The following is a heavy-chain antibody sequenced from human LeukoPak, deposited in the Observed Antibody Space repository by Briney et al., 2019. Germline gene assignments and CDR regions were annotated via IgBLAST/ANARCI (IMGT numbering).Heavy chain of an antibody. CDR1: GFTFSSYA. CDR2: ISYDGSNK. CDR3: ARDRVEMATTPDY. J-gene: IGHJ4*02. V-gene: IGHV3-30-3*01. Sequence: GGSLRLSCAASGFTFSSYAMHWVRQAPGKGLEWMAVISYDGSNKYYADSVKGRFTISRDNAKNTLYLQMNSLRAEDTAVYYCARDRVEMATTPDYWGQGTLVTVSS. D-gene: IGHD5-24*01.